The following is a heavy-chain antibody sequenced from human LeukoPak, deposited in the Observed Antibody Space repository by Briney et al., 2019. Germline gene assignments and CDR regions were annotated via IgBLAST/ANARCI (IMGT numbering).Heavy chain of an antibody. CDR1: GYTFTGYY. J-gene: IGHJ4*02. Sequence: ASVKVSCKASGYTFTGYYMHWVRQAPGQGLEWMGWINPNSGGTNYAQKFQGRVTMTRDTSISTAYMELSRLRSDDTAEYYCARAAQQLVQVDYWGQGTLVTVSS. D-gene: IGHD6-13*01. V-gene: IGHV1-2*02. CDR2: INPNSGGT. CDR3: ARAAQQLVQVDY.